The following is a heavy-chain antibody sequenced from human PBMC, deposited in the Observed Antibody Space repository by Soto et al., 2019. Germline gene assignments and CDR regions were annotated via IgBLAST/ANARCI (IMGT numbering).Heavy chain of an antibody. J-gene: IGHJ4*02. V-gene: IGHV4-59*01. Sequence: QVQLQESGPGLVKPSETLSLTCSVSGGSISGYYWSWIRQPPGKGLEWIGYISDTGSTKDNPSRKSRVTISIDTSKNQFSLRLSSVTAADTAVYYCAREQWLVRGVFDYWGQGTLVTVSS. CDR1: GGSISGYY. CDR3: AREQWLVRGVFDY. D-gene: IGHD6-19*01. CDR2: ISDTGST.